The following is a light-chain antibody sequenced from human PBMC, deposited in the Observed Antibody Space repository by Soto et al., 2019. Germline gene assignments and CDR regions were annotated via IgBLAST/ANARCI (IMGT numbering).Light chain of an antibody. CDR2: GAS. CDR3: QQYNNWPKT. V-gene: IGKV3-15*01. J-gene: IGKJ1*01. Sequence: EIVMTQSPATLSVSPGERATLSCRASQSVSSNLAWYQQKPGQAPRLLIYGASTRATGIPARFSGSGSGTELTLKISSMQYEDCAVYYCQQYNNWPKTFGQGTKVDTK. CDR1: QSVSSN.